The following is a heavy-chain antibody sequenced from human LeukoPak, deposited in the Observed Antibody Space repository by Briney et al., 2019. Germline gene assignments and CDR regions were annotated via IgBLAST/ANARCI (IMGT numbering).Heavy chain of an antibody. CDR1: GGSISSSSYY. CDR2: IHYSGST. CDR3: AGILTGYFDY. V-gene: IGHV4-39*01. J-gene: IGHJ4*02. D-gene: IGHD3-9*01. Sequence: PSETLSLTCTVSGGSISSSSYYWGWIRQSPGKGLEWIGNIHYSGSTQYDPSPKSRVTISVDTSKNQFSLKLSSVTAADTAVYYCAGILTGYFDYWGQGTLVTVSS.